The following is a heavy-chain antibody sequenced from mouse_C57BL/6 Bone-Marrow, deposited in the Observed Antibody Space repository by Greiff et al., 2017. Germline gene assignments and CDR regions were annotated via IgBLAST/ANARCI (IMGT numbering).Heavy chain of an antibody. D-gene: IGHD2-4*01. CDR3: ARDYDYDGEFAY. Sequence: EVQLQQSGPGLVKPSQSLSLTCSVTGYSITSGYYWNWIRQFPGNKLEWMGYISYDGSNNYNPSLKNRIYITRDTSKNQCFLKLNSVTTEDTATYYCARDYDYDGEFAYWGQGTLVTVSA. CDR1: GYSITSGYY. V-gene: IGHV3-6*01. CDR2: ISYDGSN. J-gene: IGHJ3*01.